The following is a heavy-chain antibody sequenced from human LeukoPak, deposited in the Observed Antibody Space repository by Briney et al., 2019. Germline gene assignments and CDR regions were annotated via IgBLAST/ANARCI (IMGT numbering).Heavy chain of an antibody. CDR1: GDSISSYY. Sequence: SETLSLTRTVSGDSISSYYWSWIRQPPGKGLEWIGYIYYSGSTNYKPSLKSRVTISVDTSKNQFSLKLSSVTAADTAVYYCARDPGSYVDYWGQGTLVTVSS. CDR3: ARDPGSYVDY. D-gene: IGHD1-26*01. V-gene: IGHV4-59*01. CDR2: IYYSGST. J-gene: IGHJ4*02.